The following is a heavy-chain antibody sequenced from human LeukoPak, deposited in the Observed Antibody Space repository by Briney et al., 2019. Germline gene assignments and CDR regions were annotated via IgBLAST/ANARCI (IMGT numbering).Heavy chain of an antibody. CDR3: ATENRLLHDSSGQDY. Sequence: GASVKVSCKASGYTFTGYYMHWVRQAPGQGLEWMGWINPNSGGTNYAQKFQGRVTMTEDTSTDTAYMELSSLRSEDTAVYYCATENRLLHDSSGQDYWGQGTLVTVSS. CDR2: INPNSGGT. CDR1: GYTFTGYY. V-gene: IGHV1-2*02. D-gene: IGHD3-22*01. J-gene: IGHJ4*02.